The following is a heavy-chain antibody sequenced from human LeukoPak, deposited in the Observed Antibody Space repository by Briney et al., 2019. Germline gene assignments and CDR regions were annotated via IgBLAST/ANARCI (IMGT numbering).Heavy chain of an antibody. J-gene: IGHJ4*02. Sequence: GGSLRLPCAGTRFTFSTNALSWVRQAPGKGLMWVSATSGSGASAYSADSVKGRFTISRDNSKNTLYLQMNNLRAEDTAVYYCAKGFWSGYFDYWGQGILVTVSS. V-gene: IGHV3-23*01. CDR2: TSGSGASA. D-gene: IGHD2-8*02. CDR3: AKGFWSGYFDY. CDR1: RFTFSTNA.